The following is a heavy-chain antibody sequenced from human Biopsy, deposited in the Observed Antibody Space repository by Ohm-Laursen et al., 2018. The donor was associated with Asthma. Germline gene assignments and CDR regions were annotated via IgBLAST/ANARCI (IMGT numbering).Heavy chain of an antibody. J-gene: IGHJ4*02. Sequence: SDTLSLTCTVSGVSIRSYYWTWIRQPPGKGLEWIGNIHYSDSTYSNPSLKSRVTISVDTSKKQISLRLSSVIAADTAVYYCAGFCSGGNCPDHWGQGTLVTASS. CDR3: AGFCSGGNCPDH. V-gene: IGHV4-59*07. D-gene: IGHD2-15*01. CDR2: IHYSDST. CDR1: GVSIRSYY.